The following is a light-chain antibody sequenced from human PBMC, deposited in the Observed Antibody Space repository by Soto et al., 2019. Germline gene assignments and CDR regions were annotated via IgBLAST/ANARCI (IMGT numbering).Light chain of an antibody. J-gene: IGKJ1*01. CDR1: QSVSSSY. Sequence: ESVLTQSPGTLSLSPGERATLSCRASQSVSSSYLAWYQQNPGQAPRLLIYGASSRASGIPDRFSGSGSGTDFILTISRLEPEDFAVYYCQQYGRSPWTFGQGTKGE. CDR2: GAS. V-gene: IGKV3-20*01. CDR3: QQYGRSPWT.